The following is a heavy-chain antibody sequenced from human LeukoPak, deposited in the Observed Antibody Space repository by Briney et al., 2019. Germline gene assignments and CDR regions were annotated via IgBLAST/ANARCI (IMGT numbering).Heavy chain of an antibody. J-gene: IGHJ4*02. CDR1: GFTFSTYA. V-gene: IGHV3-23*01. D-gene: IGHD3-9*01. CDR3: AKPEVRYFDWLLYFDQ. Sequence: PGGSVRLSCAASGFTFSTYAMTWVRQAPGKGLEWVSSISGRGCNKYYADSVKGRFTISRDNSKNTLYLQMNSLRAEDTAVYYCAKPEVRYFDWLLYFDQWGQGTLVTVSS. CDR2: ISGRGCNK.